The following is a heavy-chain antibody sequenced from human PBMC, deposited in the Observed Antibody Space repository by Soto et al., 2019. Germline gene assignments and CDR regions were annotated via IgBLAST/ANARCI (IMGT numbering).Heavy chain of an antibody. J-gene: IGHJ6*02. CDR2: FFSDVER. D-gene: IGHD4-17*01. CDR3: ARMDGDYIDYALDV. V-gene: IGHV2-26*01. Sequence: QVTLKESGPVLVKPTETLTLTCTVSGFSLTNGRMGVSWIRQPPGKPLEWLAHFFSDVERSYSASMQSRLTLSTDTSGSQVVLTMTNMDSVDTATYYCARMDGDYIDYALDVWGQGTTVTVSS. CDR1: GFSLTNGRMG.